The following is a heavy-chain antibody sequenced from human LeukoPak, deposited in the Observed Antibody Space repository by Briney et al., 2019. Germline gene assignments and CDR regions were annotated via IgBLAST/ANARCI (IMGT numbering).Heavy chain of an antibody. CDR1: GFTFSNYD. CDR3: AKCGNSGCHLIDY. D-gene: IGHD6-19*01. Sequence: PGRSLRLSCAASGFTFSNYDMHWVRQAPGKGPEWVAVIWYDGSAKYYVDSVKGRFTISRDNSKDTLYLQMNRLRAEDTAVYYCAKCGNSGCHLIDYCGQGNLVTVSS. V-gene: IGHV3-33*06. CDR2: IWYDGSAK. J-gene: IGHJ4*02.